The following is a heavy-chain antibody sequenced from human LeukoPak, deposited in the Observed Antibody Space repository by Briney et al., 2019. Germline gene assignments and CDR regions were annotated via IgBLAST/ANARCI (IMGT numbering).Heavy chain of an antibody. CDR1: GFSFSNAW. J-gene: IGHJ4*02. CDR3: ARADSDILTGFSY. Sequence: GGSLRLSCAASGFSFSNAWMSWVRQAPGKGLEWVAVISYDGSNKYYADSVKGRFTISRDNSKNTLYLQMNSLRAEDTAVYYCARADSDILTGFSYWGQGTLVTVSS. CDR2: ISYDGSNK. D-gene: IGHD3-9*01. V-gene: IGHV3-30-3*01.